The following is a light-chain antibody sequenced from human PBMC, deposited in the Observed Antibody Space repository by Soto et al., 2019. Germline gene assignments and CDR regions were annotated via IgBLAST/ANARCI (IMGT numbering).Light chain of an antibody. CDR3: QHYNSYSWT. Sequence: DIQMTQSPSTLSASVGDRVTITCRASQSISTWLAWYQQKPGKAPKLLIYDVSSLESGVPSRFSGSGSGTDFTLTISSLQPDDFATYYCQHYNSYSWTFGQGTKVDIK. CDR1: QSISTW. CDR2: DVS. J-gene: IGKJ1*01. V-gene: IGKV1-5*01.